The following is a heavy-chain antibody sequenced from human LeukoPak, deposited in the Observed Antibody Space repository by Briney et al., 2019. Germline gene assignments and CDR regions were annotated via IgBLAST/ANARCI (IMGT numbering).Heavy chain of an antibody. CDR2: IYHSGST. CDR1: GGSISSGGYS. D-gene: IGHD5-12*01. Sequence: SQTLSLTCAVSGGSISSGGYSWSWIRQPPGKGLEWIGYIYHSGSTYYNPSLKSRVTISVDRSKNQFSLKLSSVTAADTAVYYRARQYSGYDAFDYWGQGTLVTVSS. J-gene: IGHJ4*02. CDR3: ARQYSGYDAFDY. V-gene: IGHV4-30-2*01.